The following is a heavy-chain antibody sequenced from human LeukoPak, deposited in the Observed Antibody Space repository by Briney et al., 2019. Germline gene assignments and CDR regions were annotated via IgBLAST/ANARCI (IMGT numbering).Heavy chain of an antibody. V-gene: IGHV3-15*01. CDR3: TTFYGYSSGQLDH. Sequence: KTGESLRLSCAVSGLTVDNAWITWVRQAPGKGLEGLVRIKGKADGGTIDYAAPVNGRFTISRDYLQNILFLHMDSLKIEDTGVYYCTTFYGYSSGQLDHWGQGTLVTVSS. J-gene: IGHJ4*02. CDR1: GLTVDNAW. CDR2: IKGKADGGTI. D-gene: IGHD3-22*01.